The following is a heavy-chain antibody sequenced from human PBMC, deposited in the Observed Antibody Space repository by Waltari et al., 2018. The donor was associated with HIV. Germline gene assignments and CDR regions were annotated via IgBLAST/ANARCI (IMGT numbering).Heavy chain of an antibody. D-gene: IGHD2-21*02. V-gene: IGHV4-38-2*02. CDR1: GYSISSGYY. J-gene: IGHJ5*02. CDR3: ARDSGIVVVTASGLWFDP. Sequence: QVQLQESGPGLVKPSETLSLTCTVSGYSISSGYYWGWLRHPPGKGLEWIGSIYHSGSTYYNPSLKSRVTISVDTSKNQFSLKLSSVTAADTAVYYCARDSGIVVVTASGLWFDPWGQGTLVTVSS. CDR2: IYHSGST.